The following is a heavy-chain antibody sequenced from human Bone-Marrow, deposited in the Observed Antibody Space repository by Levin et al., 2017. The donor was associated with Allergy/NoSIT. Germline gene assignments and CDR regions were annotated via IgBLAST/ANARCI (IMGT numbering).Heavy chain of an antibody. CDR2: IYPGDSST. J-gene: IGHJ4*02. CDR1: GYSFSFYW. CDR3: VRYYGDYYFDF. V-gene: IGHV5-51*01. Sequence: AASVKVSCKGSGYSFSFYWIGWVRQMPGKGLEWMALIYPGDSSTKYSPSFQGQVTISADRSSSTAYLQWDSLEASDTAMYYCVRYYGDYYFDFWGQGTLVTVSS. D-gene: IGHD4-17*01.